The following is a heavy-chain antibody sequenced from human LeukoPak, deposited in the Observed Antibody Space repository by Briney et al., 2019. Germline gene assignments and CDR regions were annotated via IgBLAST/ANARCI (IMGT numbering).Heavy chain of an antibody. CDR1: GFTFSSYW. CDR3: ARAHGGNSHFDY. Sequence: GGSLRLSCTVSGFTFSSYWMSWVRQAPGKGLEWVSSISGSSSYIYYADSVKGRFTISRDNAKNSLYLQMNSLRAEDTAVYYCARAHGGNSHFDYWGQGTLVTVSS. V-gene: IGHV3-21*01. CDR2: ISGSSSYI. J-gene: IGHJ4*02. D-gene: IGHD4-23*01.